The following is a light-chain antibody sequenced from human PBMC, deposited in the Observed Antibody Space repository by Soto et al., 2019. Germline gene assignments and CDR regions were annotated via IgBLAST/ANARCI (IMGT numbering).Light chain of an antibody. V-gene: IGKV1-5*01. CDR1: QGISNW. J-gene: IGKJ1*01. Sequence: DIQMTQSPSTLSASVGDRVTITCRASQGISNWLAWYQQKPGKAPKLQIYDASTLESGVPSRFSGSGSGTEFTLTISSLMPDDFATYYCQQFRGTFGQGTKVDIK. CDR3: QQFRGT. CDR2: DAS.